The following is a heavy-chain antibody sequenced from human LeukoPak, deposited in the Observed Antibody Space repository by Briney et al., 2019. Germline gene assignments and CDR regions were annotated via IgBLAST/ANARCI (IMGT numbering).Heavy chain of an antibody. J-gene: IGHJ6*02. CDR1: GFTFSDYY. CDR2: ISSSGSTI. V-gene: IGHV3-11*01. Sequence: GGSLRLSCATSGFTFSDYYMSWIRQAPGKGLEWVSYISSSGSTIYYADSVKGRFTISRDNAKNSLYLQMNSLRAEDTAVYYCARGRNWGDYYGMDVWGQGTTVTVSS. CDR3: ARGRNWGDYYGMDV. D-gene: IGHD7-27*01.